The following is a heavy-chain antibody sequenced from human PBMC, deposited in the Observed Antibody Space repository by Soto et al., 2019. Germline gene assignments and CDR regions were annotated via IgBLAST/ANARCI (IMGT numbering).Heavy chain of an antibody. Sequence: QVQLVQSGAEVKEPGSSVKVSCKASGGTFSNSVISWVRQAPGQGLEWMGGINPIFGSPNYAQKFQVRVTISADKATRTAYMELSNLSTDDTAVYDCARVDWPNDQWGQGTLVTVSS. CDR3: ARVDWPNDQ. D-gene: IGHD3-9*01. CDR1: GGTFSNSV. J-gene: IGHJ4*02. CDR2: INPIFGSP. V-gene: IGHV1-69*14.